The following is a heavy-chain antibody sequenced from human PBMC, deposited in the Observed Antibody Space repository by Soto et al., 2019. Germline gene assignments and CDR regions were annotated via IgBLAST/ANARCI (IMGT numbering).Heavy chain of an antibody. CDR2: IYYSGST. D-gene: IGHD6-13*01. V-gene: IGHV4-59*01. CDR1: GGSISYYY. Sequence: SETLSLTCTVSGGSISYYYWSWIRQPPGKGLEWIGYIYYSGSTNYNPSLKSRVTISVDTSKNQFSLKLSSVTAADTAVYYCASSKIAAAGFYHYGMYVWGRGTTVPVAS. CDR3: ASSKIAAAGFYHYGMYV. J-gene: IGHJ6*02.